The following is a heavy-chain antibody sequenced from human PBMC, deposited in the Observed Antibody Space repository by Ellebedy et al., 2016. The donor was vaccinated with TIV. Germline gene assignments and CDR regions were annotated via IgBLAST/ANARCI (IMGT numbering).Heavy chain of an antibody. D-gene: IGHD1-26*01. J-gene: IGHJ4*02. CDR2: IHHSGSA. V-gene: IGHV4-31*03. CDR3: ARRGRGAVGFDY. CDR1: GGSISSGSYY. Sequence: SETLSLXXTVSGGSISSGSYYWSWIRQHPGKGLEWLGYIHHSGSAFYSPSLQSRLSMSLDTSKNHFSLRLISVTAADTAVYYCARRGRGAVGFDYWGQGTLVTVSS.